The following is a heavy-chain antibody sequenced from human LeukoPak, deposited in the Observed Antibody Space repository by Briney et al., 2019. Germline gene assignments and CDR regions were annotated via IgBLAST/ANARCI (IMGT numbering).Heavy chain of an antibody. CDR3: ARHAAATYYDILTGYYPDY. CDR2: IYPGDSDT. V-gene: IGHV5-51*01. Sequence: GESLQISCKGSGSSFTSYWIGWVRQMPGKGLERMGIIYPGDSDTRYSPSFQGQVTISADKSISTAYLQWSSLKASDTAMYYCARHAAATYYDILTGYYPDYWGQGTLVTVSS. CDR1: GSSFTSYW. J-gene: IGHJ4*02. D-gene: IGHD3-9*01.